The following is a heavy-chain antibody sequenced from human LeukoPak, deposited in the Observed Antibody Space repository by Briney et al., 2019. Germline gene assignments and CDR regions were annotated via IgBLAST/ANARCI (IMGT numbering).Heavy chain of an antibody. D-gene: IGHD5-12*01. J-gene: IGHJ4*02. V-gene: IGHV3-23*01. CDR2: ISGSGGNT. CDR3: ANQVRYVVATDS. CDR1: GFTFSSYA. Sequence: GGSLRLSCAASGFTFSSYAMSWVRQAPGKGLEWVSAISGSGGNTYYADSVKGRFTISRDNSKNTLYLQMNSLRAEDTAVYYCANQVRYVVATDSWGQGTLDTVSS.